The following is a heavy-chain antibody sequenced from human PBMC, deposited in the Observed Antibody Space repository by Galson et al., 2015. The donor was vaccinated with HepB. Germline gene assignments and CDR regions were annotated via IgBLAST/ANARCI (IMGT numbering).Heavy chain of an antibody. CDR3: AAVLAKPSYYDGSGYYY. CDR2: FFYNGNT. J-gene: IGHJ4*02. Sequence: TLSLTCTVSGGSISSGGYYWTWIRQPPGKGLEWIGNFFYNGNTYYSPSLKSRITILVDTSKNQFSLNLRSVTAADTAIYYCAAVLAKPSYYDGSGYYYGGQGTLVTVSP. D-gene: IGHD3-22*01. CDR1: GGSISSGGYY. V-gene: IGHV4-30-4*01.